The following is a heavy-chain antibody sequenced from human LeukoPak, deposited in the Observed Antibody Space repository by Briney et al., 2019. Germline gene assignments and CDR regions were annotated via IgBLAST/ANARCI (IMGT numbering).Heavy chain of an antibody. D-gene: IGHD4-11*01. CDR1: GGTFSSYA. V-gene: IGHV1-69*13. Sequence: SVKVSCKASGGTFSSYAISWVRQAPGQGLAGMGGIIPFFGTANYAQKFQGRVTITADESTSTAYMELCSLRSEDTAVYYCARETAPTRESKKSKAFDYWGQGTLVTVSS. CDR2: IIPFFGTA. CDR3: ARETAPTRESKKSKAFDY. J-gene: IGHJ4*02.